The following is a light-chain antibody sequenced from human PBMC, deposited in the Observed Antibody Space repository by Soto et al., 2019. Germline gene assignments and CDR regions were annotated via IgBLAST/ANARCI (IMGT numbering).Light chain of an antibody. CDR2: GAS. Sequence: ETVMTQSPATLSVSPGERATLSCRASESVSSDLAWYQQKPGQAPRLLIYGASPRATGFPARFSGSGSGTEFTLTITSLQSEDFAVYYCQQYHNWPRTFGQGTKLEIK. J-gene: IGKJ2*01. CDR1: ESVSSD. CDR3: QQYHNWPRT. V-gene: IGKV3-15*01.